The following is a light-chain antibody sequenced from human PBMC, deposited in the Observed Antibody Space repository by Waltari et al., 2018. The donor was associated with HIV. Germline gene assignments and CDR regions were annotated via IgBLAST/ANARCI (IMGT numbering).Light chain of an antibody. J-gene: IGLJ1*01. CDR3: ASWDDVLRVHV. CDR2: RND. Sequence: QPDLTQPPSVSGTPGQRLTIPCSGNNSNIGRNFVYWYRQVPGTAPSLLVFRNDQLPSGVVDRFVGARSVASASLVRRGRRGDDEGDYYCASWDDVLRVHVFGGGTTVSV. CDR1: NSNIGRNF. V-gene: IGLV1-47*01.